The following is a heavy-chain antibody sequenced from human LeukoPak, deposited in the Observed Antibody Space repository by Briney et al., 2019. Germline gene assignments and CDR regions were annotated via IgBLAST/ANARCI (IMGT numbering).Heavy chain of an antibody. D-gene: IGHD6-6*01. V-gene: IGHV1-69*04. CDR3: ARDSSSDAFDI. CDR2: IIPIFGIA. J-gene: IGHJ3*02. CDR1: GGTFSSYA. Sequence: ASVKVSCKASGGTFSSYAISWVRQVPGQGLEWMGRIIPIFGIANYAQKFQGRVTITADKSTSTAYMGLSSLRSEDTAVYYCARDSSSDAFDIWGQGTMVTVSS.